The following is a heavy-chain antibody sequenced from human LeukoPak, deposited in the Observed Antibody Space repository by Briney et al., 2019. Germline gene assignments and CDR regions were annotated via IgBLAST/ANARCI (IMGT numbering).Heavy chain of an antibody. Sequence: ASVKVSCKASGYTFTSYGISWVRQAPGQGLEWMGWISAYNGNTNYAQKLQGRVTMTTDTSTSTAYMEPRSLRSDDTAVYYCARVGYSSGWYIYYFDYWGQGTLVTVSS. J-gene: IGHJ4*02. D-gene: IGHD6-19*01. V-gene: IGHV1-18*01. CDR2: ISAYNGNT. CDR1: GYTFTSYG. CDR3: ARVGYSSGWYIYYFDY.